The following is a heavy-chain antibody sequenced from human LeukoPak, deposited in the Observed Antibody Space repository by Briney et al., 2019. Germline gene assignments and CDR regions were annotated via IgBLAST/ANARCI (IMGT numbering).Heavy chain of an antibody. CDR1: GFTFSSYG. V-gene: IGHV3-30*18. CDR2: ISYDGSNK. CDR3: AKDQED. Sequence: PGGSLRLSCAASGFTFSSYGMHWVRQAPGKGLEWVAVISYDGSNKYYADSVKGRFTISRDNSKNTLYLQMNRLRAEDTAVYYCAKDQEDWGQGTLVTVSS. J-gene: IGHJ4*02.